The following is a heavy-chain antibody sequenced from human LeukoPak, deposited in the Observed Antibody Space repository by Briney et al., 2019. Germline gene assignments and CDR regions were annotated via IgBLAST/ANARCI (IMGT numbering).Heavy chain of an antibody. CDR2: INPSGGST. J-gene: IGHJ4*02. V-gene: IGHV1-46*02. Sequence: ASVKVSCKASGYTFNNHYMYWVRQAPGQGLEWMGVINPSGGSTSYAQKFQGRVTMTRNTSTRTVYMEVNSLRSEDTAVYYCARQGTYSSAIGMGYWGQGTLVTVSS. D-gene: IGHD6-19*01. CDR3: ARQGTYSSAIGMGY. CDR1: GYTFNNHY.